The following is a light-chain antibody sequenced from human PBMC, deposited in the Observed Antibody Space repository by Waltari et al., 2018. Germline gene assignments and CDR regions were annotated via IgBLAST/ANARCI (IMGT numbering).Light chain of an antibody. CDR1: QSLVHSDGNTY. Sequence: DVVMTQSPLSLPVTLGQPASISCKSSQSLVHSDGNTYLNWFQPRPGQSPRRLISKVSNRDSGVPDRFSGSGSGTDFTLKISRVEAEDVGVYYCMQGTHWPPWTFGQGTKVEIK. V-gene: IGKV2-30*02. J-gene: IGKJ1*01. CDR3: MQGTHWPPWT. CDR2: KVS.